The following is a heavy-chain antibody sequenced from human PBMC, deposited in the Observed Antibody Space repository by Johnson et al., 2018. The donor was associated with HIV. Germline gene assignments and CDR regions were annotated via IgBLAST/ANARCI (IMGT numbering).Heavy chain of an antibody. Sequence: QVQLVESGGGVVQPGRSLRLSCAASGFTFSSYAMHWVRQAPGKGLEWVAVISYDGSKATYADSVNGRFTVSRDNSKDTLYLQMSSLRLEDTGVYYCAKVLVGAKALHVWGQGTTVSVSS. CDR2: ISYDGSKA. D-gene: IGHD1-26*01. CDR3: AKVLVGAKALHV. J-gene: IGHJ3*01. CDR1: GFTFSSYA. V-gene: IGHV3-30-3*01.